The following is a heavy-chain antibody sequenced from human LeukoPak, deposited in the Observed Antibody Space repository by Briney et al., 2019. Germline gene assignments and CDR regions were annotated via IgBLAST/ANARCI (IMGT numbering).Heavy chain of an antibody. V-gene: IGHV1-24*01. CDR3: ARRLCSSLTCNIGPSGNWLDP. CDR2: FDPEDGET. CDR1: GYTLTELS. D-gene: IGHD2-2*02. Sequence: ASVKVSCKVSGYTLTELSMHWVRQAPGKGLEWMGGFDPEDGETIYAQKFQGRVTMTEDTSTDTAYMELSSLRSEDTAVYYCARRLCSSLTCNIGPSGNWLDPWGQGTLVTVSS. J-gene: IGHJ5*02.